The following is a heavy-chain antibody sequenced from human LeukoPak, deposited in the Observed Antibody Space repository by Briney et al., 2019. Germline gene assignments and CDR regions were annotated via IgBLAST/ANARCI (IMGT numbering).Heavy chain of an antibody. CDR1: GFIFSNYA. Sequence: GKALRLSCAASGFIFSNYAMHWVRQAPGKGLEWVATLSFDGSVEYYADSVKGRCTISRDNSKDTLSLQMNTLRIDDTALYYCAKDLGLGVVAGGPGAIDHWGQGTLITVSS. V-gene: IGHV3-30*18. D-gene: IGHD3-16*01. J-gene: IGHJ4*02. CDR3: AKDLGLGVVAGGPGAIDH. CDR2: LSFDGSVE.